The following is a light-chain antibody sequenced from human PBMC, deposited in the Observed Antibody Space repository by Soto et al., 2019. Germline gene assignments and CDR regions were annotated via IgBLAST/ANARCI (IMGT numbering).Light chain of an antibody. CDR2: GAS. V-gene: IGKV3-20*01. Sequence: EIVLTQSPGTLSLSPGERATLSCRASQSVRSTYLAWYQQKPGQAPRLLIHGASSRATGIPDRFSGSGSGTDFTLNISRLEPQDFAVYYCQHYRSSRSITFGQGTRLDI. CDR3: QHYRSSRSIT. CDR1: QSVRSTY. J-gene: IGKJ5*01.